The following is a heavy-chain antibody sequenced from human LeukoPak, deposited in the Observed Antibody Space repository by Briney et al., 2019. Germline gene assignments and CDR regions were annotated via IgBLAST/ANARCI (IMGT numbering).Heavy chain of an antibody. J-gene: IGHJ5*02. V-gene: IGHV4-34*01. CDR2: INHSGST. CDR1: GGSFSGHY. Sequence: TPETLSLTCAVYGGSFSGHYWSWIRQPPGKGLEWIGEINHSGSTNYNPSLKSRVTISVDTSKNQFSLKLSSVTAADTAVYYRARGHYGGNSGWFDPWGQGTLVTVSS. D-gene: IGHD4-23*01. CDR3: ARGHYGGNSGWFDP.